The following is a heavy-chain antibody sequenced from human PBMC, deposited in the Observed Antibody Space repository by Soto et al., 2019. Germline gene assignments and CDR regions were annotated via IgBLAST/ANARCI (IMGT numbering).Heavy chain of an antibody. CDR2: IYYSGST. Sequence: SETLSLTCTVSGGSISSGGYYWSWIRQHPGKGLEWIGYIYYSGSTYYNPSLKSRVTISVDTSKNQFSLKLSSVTAADTAVYYCARDIEGDSIHYYYGMDVWGQGTTVTVSS. J-gene: IGHJ6*02. D-gene: IGHD6-13*01. V-gene: IGHV4-31*03. CDR3: ARDIEGDSIHYYYGMDV. CDR1: GGSISSGGYY.